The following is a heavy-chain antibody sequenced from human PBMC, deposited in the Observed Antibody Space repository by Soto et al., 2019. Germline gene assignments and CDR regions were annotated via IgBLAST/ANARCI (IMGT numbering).Heavy chain of an antibody. CDR3: TRANWYSEY. V-gene: IGHV4-59*11. Sequence: QVQLQESGPGLVKPSETLSLTCSVSCGSISNHYWSWIRQPPGNGLEWIGYIYYNGNTNYNPSLKSRVTMSVDTSRNQISLKLTTVTAADTAVYYCTRANWYSEYWGQGTLVTVSS. CDR1: CGSISNHY. J-gene: IGHJ4*02. D-gene: IGHD7-27*01. CDR2: IYYNGNT.